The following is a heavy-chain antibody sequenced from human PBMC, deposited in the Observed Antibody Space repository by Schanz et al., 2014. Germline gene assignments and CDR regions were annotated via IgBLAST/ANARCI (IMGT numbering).Heavy chain of an antibody. CDR3: ASSRSSSGNYDY. D-gene: IGHD6-19*01. V-gene: IGHV3-23*04. Sequence: EVQVVESGGGLVQPGGSLRLSCAASGFTFSDHHMDWVRQAPGKGLEWVSAISSSGSSTFYADSVKGRFTISRDNSKSTLYLQMNSLSAEDTAIYHCASSRSSSGNYDYWGQGNLVTVSS. CDR1: GFTFSDHH. J-gene: IGHJ4*02. CDR2: ISSSGSST.